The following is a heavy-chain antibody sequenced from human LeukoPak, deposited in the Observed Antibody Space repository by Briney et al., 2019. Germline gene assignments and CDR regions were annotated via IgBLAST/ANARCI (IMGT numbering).Heavy chain of an antibody. J-gene: IGHJ5*02. Sequence: GASVKVSCKASGYTFTSYDINWVRQATGQGLEWMGWMNPNSGNTGYAQKFQGRVTMTRNTSISTAYMELSSLRSEDTAVYYCARVLSPVWYYDFWSGSYWFDPWGQGTLVTVSS. V-gene: IGHV1-8*01. D-gene: IGHD3-3*01. CDR3: ARVLSPVWYYDFWSGSYWFDP. CDR1: GYTFTSYD. CDR2: MNPNSGNT.